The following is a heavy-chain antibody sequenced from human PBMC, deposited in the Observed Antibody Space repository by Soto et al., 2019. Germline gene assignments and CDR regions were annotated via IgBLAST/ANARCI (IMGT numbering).Heavy chain of an antibody. CDR3: ATRKERSCPNYFDS. CDR2: MNPSNGNA. Sequence: ASVKVSCKASGYTFITYDINWVRQATGQGLEWMGWMNPSNGNAGYAQNSQGRVTMTRNTSISTAYMELSSLRSDDTAVYFCATRKERSCPNYFDSSGQGSLVPVSS. V-gene: IGHV1-8*01. J-gene: IGHJ4*02. CDR1: GYTFITYD. D-gene: IGHD6-25*01.